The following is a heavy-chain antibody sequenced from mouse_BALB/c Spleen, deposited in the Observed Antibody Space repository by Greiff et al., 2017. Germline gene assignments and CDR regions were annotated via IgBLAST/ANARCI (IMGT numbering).Heavy chain of an antibody. Sequence: QVQLKQSGPGLVAPSQSLSITCTVSGFSLTSYGVHWVRQPPGKGLEWLGVIWAGGSTNYNSAPFSRLSNSKDNSKSQVFLKMNSLQTDDTAMYYCARTWYAMDYWGQGTSVTVSS. CDR1: GFSLTSYG. V-gene: IGHV2-9*02. CDR2: IWAGGST. J-gene: IGHJ4*01. CDR3: ARTWYAMDY.